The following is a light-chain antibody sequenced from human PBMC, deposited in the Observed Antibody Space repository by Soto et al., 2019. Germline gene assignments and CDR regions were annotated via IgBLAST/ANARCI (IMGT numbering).Light chain of an antibody. Sequence: EIVLTQSPATLSLSPGEIATLSCRASQSVRSRYLAFYPPTPGQTPRLLIYAASSRATGIPDRFSGSGSGTDFSLTISRLEAEDFAVYYCQQYGSSPRTCGQGTKG. CDR3: QQYGSSPRT. V-gene: IGKV3-20*01. CDR1: QSVRSRY. CDR2: AAS. J-gene: IGKJ1*01.